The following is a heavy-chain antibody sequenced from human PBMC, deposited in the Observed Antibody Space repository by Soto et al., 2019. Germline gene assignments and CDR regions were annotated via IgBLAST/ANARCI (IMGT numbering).Heavy chain of an antibody. J-gene: IGHJ4*02. CDR3: TRRGDAYKNGH. Sequence: QVQLQESGPGLVKPSETLSLTCTVPGGSVSIGTYYWSWIRQPPGKGLEWIGFIHYSGSTNYNPSLKSRVTMSVDTSKNRFSLTLTSVNAADTAVYYCTRRGDAYKNGHWGQGTLVTVSS. V-gene: IGHV4-61*01. CDR2: IHYSGST. CDR1: GGSVSIGTYY. D-gene: IGHD1-1*01.